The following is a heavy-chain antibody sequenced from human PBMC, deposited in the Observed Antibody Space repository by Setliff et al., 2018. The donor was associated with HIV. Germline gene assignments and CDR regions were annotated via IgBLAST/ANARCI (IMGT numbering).Heavy chain of an antibody. Sequence: PGGSLRLSCSASGFTLSGSALHWVRQASGKGLEWVGRVKTKSNGYETAYGESVKGRFIIYRDDSQNTAYLHINSLQTDDTATYYCMRYAPQGNWGQGTLVTVSS. CDR1: GFTLSGSA. J-gene: IGHJ4*02. D-gene: IGHD2-8*01. V-gene: IGHV3-73*01. CDR2: VKTKSNGYET. CDR3: MRYAPQGN.